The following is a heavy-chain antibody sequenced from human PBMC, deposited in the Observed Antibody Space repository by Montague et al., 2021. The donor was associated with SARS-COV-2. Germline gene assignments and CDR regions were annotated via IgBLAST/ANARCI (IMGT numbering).Heavy chain of an antibody. CDR1: GFIFGDYW. V-gene: IGHV3-7*01. J-gene: IGHJ6*03. CDR2: IKLDGSEE. Sequence: SLRLSFAASGFIFGDYWMSWVRQAPGKGLEWVANIKLDGSEEYYMDSVKGRFTVSRDNAKNSLYLQMNSLRAEDTAVYYCARATLYMDVWGKGTTVTVSS. CDR3: ARATLYMDV.